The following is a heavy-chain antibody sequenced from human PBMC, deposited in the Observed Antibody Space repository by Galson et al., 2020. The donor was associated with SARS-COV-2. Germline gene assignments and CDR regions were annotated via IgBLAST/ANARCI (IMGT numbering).Heavy chain of an antibody. CDR1: GFSLSPSGMC. Sequence: SGPPLAKPTQTLTLTRTFSGFSLSPSGMCVSWIRHPPGKALEWLTRIDRDGDKHYNTPLKTRLTISKDTSKNQVVLIMTNMDPVDTATYYCARAWITRATSRTFDYWGQGTLVTVSS. D-gene: IGHD3-10*01. CDR2: IDRDGDK. J-gene: IGHJ4*02. CDR3: ARAWITRATSRTFDY. V-gene: IGHV2-70*11.